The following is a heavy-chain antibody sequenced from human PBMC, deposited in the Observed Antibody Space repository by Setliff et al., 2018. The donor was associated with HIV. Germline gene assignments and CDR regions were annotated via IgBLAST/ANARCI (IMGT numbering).Heavy chain of an antibody. Sequence: PSETLSLTCTVSGGSISSSSYYWGWIRQPPGKGLEWIGSIYYSGSTYYNPSLKSRVTISVDTSKNQFSLKLNSLTAADTAVYYCARSYCAADCAHNSPRGMDVWGQGTTVTVSS. J-gene: IGHJ6*02. V-gene: IGHV4-39*07. CDR2: IYYSGST. CDR3: ARSYCAADCAHNSPRGMDV. D-gene: IGHD2-21*02. CDR1: GGSISSSSYY.